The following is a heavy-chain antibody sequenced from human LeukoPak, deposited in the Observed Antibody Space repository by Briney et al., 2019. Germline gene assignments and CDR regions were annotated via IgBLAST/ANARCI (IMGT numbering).Heavy chain of an antibody. CDR2: IYYSGST. D-gene: IGHD1-26*01. CDR1: GGSISSYY. J-gene: IGHJ4*02. V-gene: IGHV4-59*01. CDR3: ARAPVGAIHDY. Sequence: SETLSLTCTVSGGSISSYYWSWIRQPPGKGLEWIGYIYYSGSTNYNPSLKSRVTISVDTSKNQFSLKLSSVTAADTAVYYCARAPVGAIHDYWGQGTLVTVSS.